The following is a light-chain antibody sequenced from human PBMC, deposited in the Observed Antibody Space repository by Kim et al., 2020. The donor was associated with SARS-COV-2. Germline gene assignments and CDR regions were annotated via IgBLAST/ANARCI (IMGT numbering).Light chain of an antibody. V-gene: IGKV1-33*01. CDR3: QQYRNLPPFT. Sequence: DIQMTQSPSSLSASIGDRVTITCRASQRIDTYLNWYQQKPGKAPKLLIYEASNLETGVPSRFSGSGSGTDFTFTISSLQPEDIATYYCQQYRNLPPFTFGQGTRLEIK. CDR2: EAS. J-gene: IGKJ5*01. CDR1: QRIDTY.